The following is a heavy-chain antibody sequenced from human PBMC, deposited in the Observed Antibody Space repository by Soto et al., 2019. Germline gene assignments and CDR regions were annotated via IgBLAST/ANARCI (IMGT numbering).Heavy chain of an antibody. CDR2: IYYSGST. J-gene: IGHJ4*02. CDR1: GGSISSSSYY. CDR3: ARRIPAGYSSSWYGGYYFDY. D-gene: IGHD6-13*01. V-gene: IGHV4-39*01. Sequence: SETLSLTCTVSGGSISSSSYYWGWIRQPPGKGLGWIGSIYYSGSTYYNPSLKSRVTISVDTSKNQFSLKLSSVTAADTAVYYCARRIPAGYSSSWYGGYYFDYWGQGTLVTVSS.